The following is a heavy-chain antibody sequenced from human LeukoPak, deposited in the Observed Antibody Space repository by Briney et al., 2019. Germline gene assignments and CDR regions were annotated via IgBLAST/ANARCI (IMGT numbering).Heavy chain of an antibody. CDR2: IYSGGST. CDR3: ARDGTCSGGSCSSFYGLDV. J-gene: IGHJ6*02. Sequence: GGSLRLSCAASGFTVSSNYMSWVRQAPGKGLEWVSVIYSGGSTYYADSVKGRFTISRDNSKNTLYLQMNNLRAEDTAVYFCARDGTCSGGSCSSFYGLDVRGQGTTVTVSS. V-gene: IGHV3-66*01. CDR1: GFTVSSNY. D-gene: IGHD2-15*01.